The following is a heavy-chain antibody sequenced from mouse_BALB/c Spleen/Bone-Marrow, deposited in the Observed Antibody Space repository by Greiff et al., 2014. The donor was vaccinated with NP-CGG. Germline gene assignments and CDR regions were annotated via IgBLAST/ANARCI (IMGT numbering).Heavy chain of an antibody. Sequence: QVQLKESGAELVKPGASVKLSCKASGYTFTSYWMHWVKQRPGQGLEWIGEIDPSDSYTNYNQKFKGKATLTVDKSSSTAYMQLSSLTSEDSAVYYCARSRGCYDYWYFDVWGAGTTVTVSS. D-gene: IGHD2-3*01. CDR3: ARSRGCYDYWYFDV. CDR1: GYTFTSYW. V-gene: IGHV1-69*02. CDR2: IDPSDSYT. J-gene: IGHJ1*01.